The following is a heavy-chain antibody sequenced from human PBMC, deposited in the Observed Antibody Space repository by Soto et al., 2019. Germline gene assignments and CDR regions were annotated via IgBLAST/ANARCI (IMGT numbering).Heavy chain of an antibody. CDR1: GFTFSDYG. V-gene: IGHV3-30*18. J-gene: IGHJ6*02. Sequence: QVQLVESGGGVVQPGRSLRLSCAASGFTFSDYGMHWVRQAPGKGLEWVAVISYVGSNKYYADSVKGRFTISRDNSKNPVSLQLNSLRAEDTALYDCAKDDKRGGSGDNYGMDVWGQGTAVTVSS. CDR2: ISYVGSNK. CDR3: AKDDKRGGSGDNYGMDV. D-gene: IGHD3-10*01.